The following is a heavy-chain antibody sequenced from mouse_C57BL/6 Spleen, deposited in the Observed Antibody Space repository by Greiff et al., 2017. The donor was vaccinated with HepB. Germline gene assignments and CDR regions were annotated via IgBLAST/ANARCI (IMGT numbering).Heavy chain of an antibody. D-gene: IGHD2-1*01. V-gene: IGHV1-74*01. CDR1: GYTFTSYW. Sequence: QVQLQQPGAELVKPGASVKVSCKASGYTFTSYWMHWVKQRPGQGLEWIGRIHPSDSDTNYNQKFKGKATLTVEKSSSTAYMKLSSLTSEDSAVYYCASICYGNSLGDWGTGTTVTVSS. CDR2: IHPSDSDT. J-gene: IGHJ1*03. CDR3: ASICYGNSLGD.